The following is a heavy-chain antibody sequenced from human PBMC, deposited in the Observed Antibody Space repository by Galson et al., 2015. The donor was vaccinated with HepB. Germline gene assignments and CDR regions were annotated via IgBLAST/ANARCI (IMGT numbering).Heavy chain of an antibody. CDR1: GGTFSTYT. J-gene: IGHJ6*02. CDR2: ILPILGIA. V-gene: IGHV1-69*02. CDR3: ARDHPFYDFWSGPDDYFYYAMDV. D-gene: IGHD3-3*01. Sequence: SVKVSCKASGGTFSTYTVSWVRQAPGQGLEWMGRILPILGIANYAQKFQDRITITADRSTSTTYMELSSLRSEDTAVYYCARDHPFYDFWSGPDDYFYYAMDVWGQGTTVAVSS.